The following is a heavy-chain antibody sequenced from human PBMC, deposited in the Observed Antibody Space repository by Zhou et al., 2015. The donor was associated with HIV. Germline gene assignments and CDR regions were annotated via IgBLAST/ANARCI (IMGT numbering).Heavy chain of an antibody. J-gene: IGHJ4*02. D-gene: IGHD3-10*01. CDR1: GGTFSSYA. V-gene: IGHV1-3*01. CDR2: INAGNGNT. Sequence: QVQLVQSGAEVKKPGSSVKVSCKASGGTFSSYAISWVRQAPGQGLEWMGWINAGNGNTKYSQKFQGRVTITRDTSASTAYMELSSLRSEDTAVYYCARDPTGAMVRGHPFDYWGQGTLVTVSS. CDR3: ARDPTGAMVRGHPFDY.